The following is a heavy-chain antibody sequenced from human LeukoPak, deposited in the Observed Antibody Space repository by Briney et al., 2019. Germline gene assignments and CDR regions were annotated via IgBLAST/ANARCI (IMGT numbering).Heavy chain of an antibody. V-gene: IGHV3-7*01. Sequence: PGGSLRLSCAASGFTFSSYWMSWVRQAPGKGLEWVANIKQDGSEKYYVDSVKGRFTISRDNSKSTLYLEVNSLRPKDTGMYYCAKDRGYFYYGMDVWGQGTTVTVSS. CDR2: IKQDGSEK. CDR1: GFTFSSYW. CDR3: AKDRGYFYYGMDV. J-gene: IGHJ6*02.